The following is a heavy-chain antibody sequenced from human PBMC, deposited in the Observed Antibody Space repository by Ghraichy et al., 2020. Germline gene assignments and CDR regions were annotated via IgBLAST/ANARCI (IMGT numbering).Heavy chain of an antibody. CDR3: ARGYYGSGSYFPFDY. D-gene: IGHD3-10*01. V-gene: IGHV3-66*01. Sequence: GSLRLSCAASGFTVSSNYMSWVRQAPGKGLEWVSVIYSGGSTYYADSVKGRFTISRDNSKNTLYLQMNSLRAEDTAVYYCARGYYGSGSYFPFDYWGQGTLVTVSS. J-gene: IGHJ4*02. CDR1: GFTVSSNY. CDR2: IYSGGST.